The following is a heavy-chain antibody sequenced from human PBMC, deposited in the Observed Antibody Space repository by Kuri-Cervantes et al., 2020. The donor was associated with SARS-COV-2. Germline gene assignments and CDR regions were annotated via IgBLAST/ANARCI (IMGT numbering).Heavy chain of an antibody. CDR3: TTLIDY. CDR1: GYSLSELS. V-gene: IGHV1-24*01. D-gene: IGHD1-1*01. CDR2: PDPDDGRP. Sequence: GESLKISCKVSGYSLSELSMHWVRQAPGAGLEWMGGPDPDDGRPIYAQKFQGRVTMTEDTSTDTAYMELNSLKTEDTAVYYCTTLIDYWGQGALVTVSS. J-gene: IGHJ4*02.